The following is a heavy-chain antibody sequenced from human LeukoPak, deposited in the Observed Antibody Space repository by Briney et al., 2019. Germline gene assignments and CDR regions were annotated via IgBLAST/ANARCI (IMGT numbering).Heavy chain of an antibody. D-gene: IGHD6-19*01. CDR3: ARDLRAVAHDFDC. CDR2: IRSKAYGGTA. V-gene: IGHV3-49*04. Sequence: PGGSLRLSCAASGFTFSDHYMDWVRQAPGKGLEWVGFIRSKAYGGTAEYAASVKGRFTISRDDSENIAYVEMNSLKSEDTAVYYCARDLRAVAHDFDCWGQGTLVTVSS. CDR1: GFTFSDHY. J-gene: IGHJ4*02.